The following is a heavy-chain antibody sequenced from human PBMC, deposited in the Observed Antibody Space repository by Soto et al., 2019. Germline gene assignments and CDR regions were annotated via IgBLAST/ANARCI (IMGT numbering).Heavy chain of an antibody. D-gene: IGHD4-17*01. J-gene: IGHJ4*02. CDR2: IYYTGST. V-gene: IGHV4-59*01. CDR1: GGSISHYY. CDR3: ARRYGPGFDY. Sequence: SSETLSLTCTVSGGSISHYYWSLIRQLPGKGLEWISYIYYTGSTNYNPSLKSRVTISVDTSRNHFSLKVSSVTAADTAVYYCARRYGPGFDYWGQGTLVTVSS.